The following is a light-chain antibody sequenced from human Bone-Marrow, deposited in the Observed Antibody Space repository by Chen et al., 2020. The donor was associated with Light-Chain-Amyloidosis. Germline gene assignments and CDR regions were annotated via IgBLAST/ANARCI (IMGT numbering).Light chain of an antibody. Sequence: QLVVTQSPSASASLGASVKLTCTLSSGHSNYAVAWHQQQPEKVPRYLMKLNSDGSHNKGDGIPDRFSGSSSGAERYLTISSLQSEDEADYFCQTWGTGIQVFGGGTKLTVL. CDR3: QTWGTGIQV. CDR1: SGHSNYA. J-gene: IGLJ3*02. V-gene: IGLV4-69*01. CDR2: LNSDGSH.